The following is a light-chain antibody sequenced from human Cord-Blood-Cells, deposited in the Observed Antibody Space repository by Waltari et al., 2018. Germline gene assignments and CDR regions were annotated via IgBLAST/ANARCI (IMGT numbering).Light chain of an antibody. Sequence: QSVLTQPPSASGTPGQRVTISCSGSSSNIGSNYLYWYQQLPGSAPKLLIYRNNPRPSGVPDRFSGSKSGTSASLAISGLRSEDEADYYCAAWDDSLSGPWVFGGGTKLTVL. J-gene: IGLJ3*02. CDR1: SSNIGSNY. CDR2: RNN. V-gene: IGLV1-47*01. CDR3: AAWDDSLSGPWV.